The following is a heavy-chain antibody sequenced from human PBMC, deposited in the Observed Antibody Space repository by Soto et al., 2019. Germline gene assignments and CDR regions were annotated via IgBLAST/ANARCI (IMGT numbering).Heavy chain of an antibody. CDR1: GYIFRTSW. CDR3: ARHGERRRDPEDI. D-gene: IGHD6-25*01. Sequence: PGESLKISCKGSGYIFRTSWIGWVRQMPGKGLEWMGVIYPGDSDTKYRPSFEGQKIISVDMSISTAYLQLNSLKASDTAMYYCARHGERRRDPEDIWGQGTMVTHSS. J-gene: IGHJ3*02. CDR2: IYPGDSDT. V-gene: IGHV5-51*01.